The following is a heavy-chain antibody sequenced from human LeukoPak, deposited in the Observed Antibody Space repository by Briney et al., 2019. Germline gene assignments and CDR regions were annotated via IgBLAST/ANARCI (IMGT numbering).Heavy chain of an antibody. CDR1: GGSITSGSYY. CDR3: ARGNLVRGYLDDFDV. D-gene: IGHD3-10*01. Sequence: SSQTLSLTCSASGGSITSGSYYWSWIRQPAGKGLEWIGRIYTGGTTNYNPSLQSRVTISVDTSKNQFSLKLSSVTAADTAVYYCARGNLVRGYLDDFDVWGQGTMVTVSS. V-gene: IGHV4-61*02. CDR2: IYTGGTT. J-gene: IGHJ3*01.